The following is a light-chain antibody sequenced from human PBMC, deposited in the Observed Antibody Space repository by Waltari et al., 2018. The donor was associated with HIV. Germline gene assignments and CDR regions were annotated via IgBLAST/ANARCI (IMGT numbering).Light chain of an antibody. CDR1: SSDVGNYNY. V-gene: IGLV2-8*01. Sequence: QSALTQPPSASGSPGQSVTISCTGTSSDVGNYNYVSWYQQHPGKAPKLMIYEVSQRPSGVPDRFFGSKSGNTASLTVSGLQAEDEADYYCSSYAGSNNLIFGTGTKVTVL. CDR2: EVS. CDR3: SSYAGSNNLI. J-gene: IGLJ1*01.